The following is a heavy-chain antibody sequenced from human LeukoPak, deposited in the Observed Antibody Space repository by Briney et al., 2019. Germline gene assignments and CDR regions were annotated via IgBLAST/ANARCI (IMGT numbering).Heavy chain of an antibody. CDR1: GFTFDESA. CDR2: ISGDGGDT. CDR3: AKDLGRTEWELPRGALTY. J-gene: IGHJ4*02. Sequence: GGSLRLSCAASGFTFDESAMHWVRQAPGKGLEWVSLISGDGGDTYYADSVKGRFTISRDNSRNSLSLQMNSLRTEDTAFYYCAKDLGRTEWELPRGALTYWGQGTLVTVSS. D-gene: IGHD1-26*01. V-gene: IGHV3-43*02.